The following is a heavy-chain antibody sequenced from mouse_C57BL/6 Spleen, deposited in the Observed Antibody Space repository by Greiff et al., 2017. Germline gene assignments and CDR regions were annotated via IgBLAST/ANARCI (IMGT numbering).Heavy chain of an antibody. CDR3: ARTVRLRDYFDY. D-gene: IGHD1-1*01. V-gene: IGHV1-82*01. J-gene: IGHJ2*01. Sequence: QVQLQQSGPELVKPGASVKISCKASGYAFSSSWMNWVKQRPGKGLEWIGRIYPGDGDTNYNGKFKGKATLTADKSSSTAYMQLSSLTSEDSAVYFCARTVRLRDYFDYWGQGTTLTVSS. CDR2: IYPGDGDT. CDR1: GYAFSSSW.